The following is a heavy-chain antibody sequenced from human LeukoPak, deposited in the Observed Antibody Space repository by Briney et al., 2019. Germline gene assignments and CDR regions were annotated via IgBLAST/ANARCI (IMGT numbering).Heavy chain of an antibody. CDR3: ARGPAYYYDSSGYPYYFDY. CDR1: GFTFSSYW. CDR2: IKQDGSEK. D-gene: IGHD3-22*01. J-gene: IGHJ4*02. Sequence: PGGSLRLSCAASGFTFSSYWMSWVRQAPGKGLEWVANIKQDGSEKYYVDSVKGRFTISRDNAKNSLYLQMNSLRAEDTAVYYCARGPAYYYDSSGYPYYFDYWGQGTLVTVSS. V-gene: IGHV3-7*01.